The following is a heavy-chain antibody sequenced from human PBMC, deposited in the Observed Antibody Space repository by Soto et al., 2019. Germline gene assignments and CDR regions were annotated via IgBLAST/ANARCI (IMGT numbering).Heavy chain of an antibody. CDR1: GYTFTSYG. Sequence: QVPLVQSGAEVKKPGASVKVSCKASGYTFTSYGISWVRPAPGQGLEWMGWISAYNGNTNYAQKLQGRVTMTTDTYTSTAYMALRSLRSDDPAVYYCARDRPNSYQSFAYWGQGTLVTVSS. CDR2: ISAYNGNT. J-gene: IGHJ4*02. V-gene: IGHV1-18*01. CDR3: ARDRPNSYQSFAY. D-gene: IGHD5-18*01.